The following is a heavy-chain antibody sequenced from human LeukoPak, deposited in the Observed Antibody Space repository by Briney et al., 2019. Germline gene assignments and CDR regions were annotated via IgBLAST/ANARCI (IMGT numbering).Heavy chain of an antibody. CDR3: ARQEYCSGGSCYTWFDP. Sequence: GESLRISCKGSGYSFISYWISWVRQMPGKGLEWMGRIDPSDSYTNYSPSFQGHVTISADKSISTAYLQWSSLKASDTAIYYCARQEYCSGGSCYTWFDPWGQGTLVIVSS. D-gene: IGHD2-15*01. J-gene: IGHJ5*02. CDR1: GYSFISYW. V-gene: IGHV5-10-1*01. CDR2: IDPSDSYT.